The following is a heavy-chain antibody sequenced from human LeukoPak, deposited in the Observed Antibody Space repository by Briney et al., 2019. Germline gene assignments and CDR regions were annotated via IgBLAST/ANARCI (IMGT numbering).Heavy chain of an antibody. D-gene: IGHD3-9*01. CDR2: ISAYNGNT. Sequence: VSVKVSCKASGYAFTSYGISWVRQAPGQGLEWMGWISAYNGNTNYAQKLQGRVTMTTDTSASTAYMELRGLRSDDTAVYYCARETYYDILTGYPGFDYWGQGTLVTVSS. J-gene: IGHJ4*02. CDR1: GYAFTSYG. CDR3: ARETYYDILTGYPGFDY. V-gene: IGHV1-18*04.